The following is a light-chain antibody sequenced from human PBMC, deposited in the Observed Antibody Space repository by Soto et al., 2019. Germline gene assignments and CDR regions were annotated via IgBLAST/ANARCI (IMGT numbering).Light chain of an antibody. Sequence: DIQMTQSPSSLSASVGDRVTITCRASQSIRSYLNWYQQERGKAPKLLIYAASSLQSGVPLRFSGSGSGTDFILTITSLQPEDFATYYCQQSYTIPRTFAQGTKVDTK. CDR1: QSIRSY. J-gene: IGKJ1*01. CDR2: AAS. CDR3: QQSYTIPRT. V-gene: IGKV1-39*01.